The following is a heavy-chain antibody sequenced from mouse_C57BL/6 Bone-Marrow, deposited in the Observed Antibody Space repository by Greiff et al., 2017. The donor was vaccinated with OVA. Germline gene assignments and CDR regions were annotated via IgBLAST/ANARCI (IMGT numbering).Heavy chain of an antibody. CDR2: IDPSDSYT. V-gene: IGHV1-69*01. J-gene: IGHJ3*01. CDR3: AREDSNWFAY. D-gene: IGHD2-5*01. Sequence: QVQLQQPGAELVMPGASVKLSCKASGYTFTSYWMHWVKQRPGQGLEWIGEIDPSDSYTNYNQKFKGKSTLTVDKSSSTAYMQLSSLTSEDSAGYYCAREDSNWFAYWGQGTLVTVSA. CDR1: GYTFTSYW.